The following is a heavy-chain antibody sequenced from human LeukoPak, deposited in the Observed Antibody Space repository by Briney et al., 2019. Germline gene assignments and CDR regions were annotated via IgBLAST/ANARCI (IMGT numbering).Heavy chain of an antibody. CDR2: IYYSGST. V-gene: IGHV4-31*03. CDR1: GGSISSGGYY. CDR3: ASESSRGYSYGYFDY. D-gene: IGHD5-18*01. Sequence: SQTLSLTCTVSGGSISSGGYYWSWIRQHPGKGLEWIGYIYYSGSTYYNPSLKSRVTISVYTSKNQFSLKLSSVTAADTAVYYCASESSRGYSYGYFDYWGQGTLVTVS. J-gene: IGHJ4*02.